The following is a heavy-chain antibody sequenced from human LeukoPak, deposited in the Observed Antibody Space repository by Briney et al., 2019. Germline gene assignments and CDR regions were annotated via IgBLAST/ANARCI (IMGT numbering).Heavy chain of an antibody. Sequence: GGSLRLSCAASGFTVSSSYMSWVRQAPGKGLEWVSVIYSGGSTYYADSVKGRFTISRDNAKNSLYLQMNSLRDEDTAVYYCARVAARPHYYYMDVWGKGTTVIVSS. V-gene: IGHV3-53*01. D-gene: IGHD6-6*01. CDR1: GFTVSSSY. J-gene: IGHJ6*03. CDR2: IYSGGST. CDR3: ARVAARPHYYYMDV.